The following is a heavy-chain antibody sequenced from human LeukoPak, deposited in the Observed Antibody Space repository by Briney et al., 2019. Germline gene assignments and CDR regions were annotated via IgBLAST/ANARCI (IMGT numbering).Heavy chain of an antibody. J-gene: IGHJ4*02. CDR2: IYYSGIT. Sequence: SQTLSLTCSVSGGSISRSDYYWSWIRQPPGKGLEWIGYIYYSGITYYNPSLKSRVTISVDTSKNQFSLKLSSVTAADTAVYYCARDGGGGRFDYWGQGTLVTVSS. V-gene: IGHV4-30-4*01. CDR3: ARDGGGGRFDY. D-gene: IGHD2-15*01. CDR1: GGSISRSDYY.